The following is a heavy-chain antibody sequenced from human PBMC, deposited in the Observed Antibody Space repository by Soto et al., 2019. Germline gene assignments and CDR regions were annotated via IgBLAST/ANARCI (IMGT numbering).Heavy chain of an antibody. CDR1: GGSISSSDYW. Sequence: QLQLQESGPGLVKPAETLSLTCTVSGGSISSSDYWWGWIRQPPGKGLEWIGSIYYTGSTHYNPSLKSRVIISVDTSKNQFPLRLSSVTAADTAVYYCARQIGRGSWSLDHWGQGTLVTVSS. D-gene: IGHD6-13*01. V-gene: IGHV4-39*01. CDR3: ARQIGRGSWSLDH. J-gene: IGHJ4*02. CDR2: IYYTGST.